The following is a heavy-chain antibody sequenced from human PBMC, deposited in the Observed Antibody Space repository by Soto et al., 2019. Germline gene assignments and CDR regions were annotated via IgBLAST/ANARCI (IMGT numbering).Heavy chain of an antibody. D-gene: IGHD2-15*01. J-gene: IGHJ5*02. CDR3: ARGAEGYYCSGGSCYFEGNWFDP. CDR2: IYHSGST. CDR1: GGSISSGGYS. V-gene: IGHV4-30-2*01. Sequence: SETLSLTCAVSGGSISSGGYSWSWIRQPPGKGLEWIGYIYHSGSTYYNPSLKSRVTISVDRSKNQFSLKLSSVTAADTAVYYCARGAEGYYCSGGSCYFEGNWFDPWGQGTLVTVSS.